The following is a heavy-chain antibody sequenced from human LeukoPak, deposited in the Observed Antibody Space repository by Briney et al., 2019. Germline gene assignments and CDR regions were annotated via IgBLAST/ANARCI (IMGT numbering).Heavy chain of an antibody. Sequence: ASVKVSCKASGYTFTGYYMHWVRQAPGQGLEWMGWINPNSGGTNYAQKFQGRVTMTRDTSISTAYMELSRVRYDDTAVYYCAGGSIAAAGTSLDYWGQGTLVTVSS. CDR3: AGGSIAAAGTSLDY. D-gene: IGHD6-13*01. J-gene: IGHJ4*02. CDR2: INPNSGGT. CDR1: GYTFTGYY. V-gene: IGHV1-2*02.